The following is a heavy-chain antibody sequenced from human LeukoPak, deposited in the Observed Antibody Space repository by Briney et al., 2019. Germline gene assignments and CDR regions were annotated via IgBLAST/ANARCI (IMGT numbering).Heavy chain of an antibody. D-gene: IGHD3-10*01. CDR2: INPNSGGT. Sequence: ASVKVSCKASGYTFTGYYMHWVRQAPGQGLEWLGWINPNSGGTSYAQKFQGRVTMTRDTSISTAYMELSRLRSDDTAVYYCARALGLVRGAPGYWGQGTLVTVSS. V-gene: IGHV1-2*02. CDR1: GYTFTGYY. J-gene: IGHJ4*02. CDR3: ARALGLVRGAPGY.